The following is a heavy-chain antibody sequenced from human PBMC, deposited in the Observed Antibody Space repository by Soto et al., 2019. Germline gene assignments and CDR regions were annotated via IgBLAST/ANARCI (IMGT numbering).Heavy chain of an antibody. J-gene: IGHJ4*02. D-gene: IGHD3-3*02. CDR1: GFTFSSYA. CDR3: ARDVAWVSSLDY. Sequence: PGGSLRLFCAASGFTFSSYAMHWVRQAPGKGLEWVAVISYDGSNKYYADSVKGRFTISRDNSKNTLYLQMNSLRAEDTAVYYCARDVAWVSSLDYWGQGTLVTVSS. V-gene: IGHV3-30-3*01. CDR2: ISYDGSNK.